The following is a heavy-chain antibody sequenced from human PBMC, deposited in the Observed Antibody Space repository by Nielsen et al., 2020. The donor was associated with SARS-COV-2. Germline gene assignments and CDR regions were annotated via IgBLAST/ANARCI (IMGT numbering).Heavy chain of an antibody. CDR2: IFYRGNT. CDR1: GGSISTGSHY. Sequence: SETLSLTCIVSGGSISTGSHYWSWIRQPPGKGLEGIGYIFYRGNTTYNPSLKSRVTISVDTSKNQFSLKVNSVTAADTAVYYCVRIDMATISVAYWGRGTLVTVSS. V-gene: IGHV4-61*01. CDR3: VRIDMATISVAY. J-gene: IGHJ4*02. D-gene: IGHD5-24*01.